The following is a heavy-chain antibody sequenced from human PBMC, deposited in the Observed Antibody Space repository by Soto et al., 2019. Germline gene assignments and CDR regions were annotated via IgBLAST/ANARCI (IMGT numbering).Heavy chain of an antibody. CDR3: ARDPPVVVPAAGPIYSDY. J-gene: IGHJ4*01. D-gene: IGHD2-2*01. V-gene: IGHV1-18*04. CDR1: GYTFTSYG. Sequence: ASVKVSCKASGYTFTSYGISWVRQAPGQGLEWMGWISAYNGNTNYAQKLQGRVTMTTDTSTSTAYMELRSLRSDDTAVYYCARDPPVVVPAAGPIYSDYWGHRTLGTLST. CDR2: ISAYNGNT.